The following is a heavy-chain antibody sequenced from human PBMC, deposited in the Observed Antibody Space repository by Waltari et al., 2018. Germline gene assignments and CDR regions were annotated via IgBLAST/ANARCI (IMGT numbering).Heavy chain of an antibody. D-gene: IGHD3-10*01. V-gene: IGHV4-39*01. CDR1: GGSISRSNYY. Sequence: QLQLQESGPGLVKPSETLSLTCTGSGGSISRSNYYWGWLRPPPGKGLDWVASIYQSGSTYYNPSLKSRVTISVDTSKNQFSLKLTSVTAADTAVYYCARIYGSGSPIPSVDYWGQGTLVTVSS. J-gene: IGHJ4*02. CDR3: ARIYGSGSPIPSVDY. CDR2: IYQSGST.